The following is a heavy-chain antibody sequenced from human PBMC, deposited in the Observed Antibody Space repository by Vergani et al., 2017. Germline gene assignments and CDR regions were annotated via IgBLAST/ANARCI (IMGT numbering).Heavy chain of an antibody. V-gene: IGHV7-4-1*02. CDR3: VRTRSGSXTGGSCYSGWFDP. D-gene: IGHD2-15*01. Sequence: QVPLVQSGAEVIKPGASVEVSCRASGYTFTNYALNWVRQAPGQGLEWMGWINSNSGNPTYAQGFKGRFVFSLDSSVSTSYLQINSLQPEDTAVYYCVRTRSGSXTGGSCYSGWFDPWGQGTLVTVSS. J-gene: IGHJ5*02. CDR1: GYTFTNYA. CDR2: INSNSGNP.